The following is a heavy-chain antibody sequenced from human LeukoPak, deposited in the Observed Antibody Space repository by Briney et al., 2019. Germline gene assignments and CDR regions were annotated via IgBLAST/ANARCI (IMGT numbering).Heavy chain of an antibody. CDR1: GGSITSSIYY. V-gene: IGHV4-39*07. J-gene: IGHJ4*02. D-gene: IGHD4-23*01. CDR3: ARGVDGNALDY. CDR2: IYYSGST. Sequence: PSETLSLTCTVSGGSITSSIYYWGWVRQPPGKGLEWIGSIYYSGSTYYNPSLNSRVTISVDTSKNQFSLKLSSVTAADTAVYYCARGVDGNALDYWGQGTLVTVSS.